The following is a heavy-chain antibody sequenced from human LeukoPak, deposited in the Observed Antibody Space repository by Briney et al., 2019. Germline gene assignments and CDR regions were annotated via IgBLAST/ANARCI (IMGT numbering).Heavy chain of an antibody. CDR3: ARARSITGTLVENWFDP. J-gene: IGHJ5*02. D-gene: IGHD1-20*01. CDR1: GGSFSGYY. Sequence: SETLSLTCAVYGGSFSGYYWSWIRQPPGKGLEWIGDINHNGGTNYNPSLKSRVTISVDTSKNQFSLKLSSVTAADTAVYYCARARSITGTLVENWFDPWGQGTLVTVSS. V-gene: IGHV4-34*01. CDR2: INHNGGT.